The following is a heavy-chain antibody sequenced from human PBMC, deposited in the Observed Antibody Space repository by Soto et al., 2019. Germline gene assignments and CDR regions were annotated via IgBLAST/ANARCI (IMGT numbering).Heavy chain of an antibody. Sequence: SETLSLTCTVSGGSISRGPYSWGWIRQTPGEGLEWIGTFRYSDNTHYNPSLESRVTIYVDASKNDFSLKVTSATVADTATYYCARLGGYFDRTICQRSSSLDVCGTAPTVTLFS. CDR2: FRYSDNT. CDR3: ARLGGYFDRTICQRSSSLDV. CDR1: GGSISRGPYS. D-gene: IGHD3-9*01. J-gene: IGHJ6*03. V-gene: IGHV4-39*02.